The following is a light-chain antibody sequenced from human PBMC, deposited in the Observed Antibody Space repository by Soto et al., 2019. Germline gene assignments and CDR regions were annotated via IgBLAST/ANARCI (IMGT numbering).Light chain of an antibody. CDR3: PQRSKWLPLT. CDR1: QKISSY. Sequence: EIVFTQSPGTMSLSPGERATLSCRASQKISSYLAWYQQKPGQAPRLLIYDASNRATGIPARFSGSGSGTDFTLTISSLEPEDFAVYYCPQRSKWLPLTFGGGTKVEIK. J-gene: IGKJ4*01. V-gene: IGKV3-11*01. CDR2: DAS.